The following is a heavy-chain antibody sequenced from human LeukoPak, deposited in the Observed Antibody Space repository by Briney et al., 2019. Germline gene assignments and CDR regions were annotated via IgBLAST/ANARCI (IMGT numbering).Heavy chain of an antibody. D-gene: IGHD3-22*01. V-gene: IGHV1-69*05. Sequence: GASVKVSCKASGGTFSSYAISWVRQAPGQGLEWMGEIIPIFGTANYAQKFQGRVTITTDESTSTAYMELSSLRSEDTAVYYCARDSYDSSGYYSFRWFDPWGQGTLVTVSS. CDR3: ARDSYDSSGYYSFRWFDP. CDR1: GGTFSSYA. J-gene: IGHJ5*02. CDR2: IIPIFGTA.